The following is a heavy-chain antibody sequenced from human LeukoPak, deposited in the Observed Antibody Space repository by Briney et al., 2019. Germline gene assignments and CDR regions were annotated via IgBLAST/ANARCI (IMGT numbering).Heavy chain of an antibody. J-gene: IGHJ4*02. CDR3: ARNLPAADY. V-gene: IGHV3-7*01. D-gene: IGHD2-2*01. Sequence: PGGSLRLSCAASGFTFSSYWMTWVRQAPGKGLEWVANIKEDGGEGYYVDSVKGRFTVSRDNAKNSLYLQMNSLRAEDTAVYYCARNLPAADYWGQGTLVTVSS. CDR2: IKEDGGEG. CDR1: GFTFSSYW.